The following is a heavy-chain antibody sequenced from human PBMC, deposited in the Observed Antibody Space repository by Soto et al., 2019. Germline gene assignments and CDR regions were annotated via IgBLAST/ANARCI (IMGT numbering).Heavy chain of an antibody. D-gene: IGHD2-2*01. V-gene: IGHV4-34*01. CDR2: INHSGST. CDR3: ARRVVLAAIGY. CDR1: GGSFSGYY. J-gene: IGHJ4*02. Sequence: SETLSLTCTVDGGSFSGYYLSWIRQPPEKGLEWIGEINHSGSTNYNPSLKSRVTISVDASKNQFSLKLTSVTAADTAVYYCARRVVLAAIGYWGQGALVTVSS.